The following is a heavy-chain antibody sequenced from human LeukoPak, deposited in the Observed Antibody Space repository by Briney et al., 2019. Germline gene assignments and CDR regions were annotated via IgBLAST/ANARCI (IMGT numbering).Heavy chain of an antibody. D-gene: IGHD6-25*01. Sequence: GGSLRLSCSASGFTFHHYAMHWVRQAPGKGLEYVAAISTDGDVTYYADSEKSKFTISRDNSKYTLVLQMTSLRDEGSGVYCCVKDSVALKSYYCDCAMGVWGQGKTVTVSS. J-gene: IGHJ6*02. CDR3: VKDSVALKSYYCDCAMGV. V-gene: IGHV3-64D*09. CDR2: ISTDGDVT. CDR1: GFTFHHYA.